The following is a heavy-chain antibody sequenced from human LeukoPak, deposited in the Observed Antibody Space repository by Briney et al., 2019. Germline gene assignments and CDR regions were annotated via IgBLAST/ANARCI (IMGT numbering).Heavy chain of an antibody. Sequence: SETLSLTCAVYGGSFSGYYWSWIRQPPGKGLEWIGEINHSGSTNYNPSLKSRVTISLDTSKNQFSLKLSSVTAADAAVYYCARAGYSYGTGYYFDYWGQGALVTVSS. J-gene: IGHJ4*02. CDR2: INHSGST. CDR3: ARAGYSYGTGYYFDY. CDR1: GGSFSGYY. D-gene: IGHD5-18*01. V-gene: IGHV4-34*01.